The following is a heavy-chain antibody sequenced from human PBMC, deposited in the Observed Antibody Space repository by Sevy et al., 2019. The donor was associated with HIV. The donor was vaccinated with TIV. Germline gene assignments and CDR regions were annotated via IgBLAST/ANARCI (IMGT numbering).Heavy chain of an antibody. J-gene: IGHJ3*02. CDR3: TRSGLAWDAFDI. CDR2: ISGSSNYI. CDR1: SFTFTTFA. Sequence: GGCLRLSCTTSSFTFTTFAMNWVRQSPGKGLEWVSYISGSSNYIYYADSVKGRFTISRDNAKNSLYLQMTSLRGEDADVYYCTRSGLAWDAFDIWGRGTMVTVSS. D-gene: IGHD6-19*01. V-gene: IGHV3-21*06.